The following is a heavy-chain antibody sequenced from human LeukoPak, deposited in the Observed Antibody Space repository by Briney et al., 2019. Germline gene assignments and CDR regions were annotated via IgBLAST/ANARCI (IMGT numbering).Heavy chain of an antibody. V-gene: IGHV4-31*03. Sequence: SQTLSLTCTVSGGSISSGGYYWSWIRQHPGKVLEWIGYIYYSGSTYYNPSLKSRVTISVDTSKNQFSLKLSSVTAADTAVYYCARDSTVTTGDRYWFDPWGQGTLVTVSS. CDR2: IYYSGST. CDR1: GGSISSGGYY. J-gene: IGHJ5*02. D-gene: IGHD4-17*01. CDR3: ARDSTVTTGDRYWFDP.